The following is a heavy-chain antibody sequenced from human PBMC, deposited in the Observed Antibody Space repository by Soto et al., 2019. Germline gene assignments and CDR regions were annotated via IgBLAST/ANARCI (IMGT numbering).Heavy chain of an antibody. CDR3: AKPHPHSYGLENYFDY. D-gene: IGHD5-18*01. J-gene: IGHJ4*02. CDR1: GFTFSSYA. CDR2: ISYDGSNK. Sequence: QVQLVESGGGVVQPGRSLRLSCAASGFTFSSYAMQWVRQAPGKGLEWVAVISYDGSNKYYADSVKGRFTISRDNSKNTLYLQMNSLRAEDTAVYYCAKPHPHSYGLENYFDYWGQGTLVTVSS. V-gene: IGHV3-30-3*02.